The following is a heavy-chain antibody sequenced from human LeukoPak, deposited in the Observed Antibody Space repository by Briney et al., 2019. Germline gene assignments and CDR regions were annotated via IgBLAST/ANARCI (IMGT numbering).Heavy chain of an antibody. CDR3: ARGGVDYGDYGRALYYYYGMDV. D-gene: IGHD4-17*01. CDR1: GFTFSSYS. J-gene: IGHJ6*02. CDR2: ISSSSSYI. Sequence: GGSLRLSCAASGFTFSSYSMNWVRQAPGKGLEWVSSISSSSSYIYYADSVKGRFNISRDNAKNSLYLQMNSLRAEDTAVYYCARGGVDYGDYGRALYYYYGMDVWGQGTTVTVSS. V-gene: IGHV3-21*01.